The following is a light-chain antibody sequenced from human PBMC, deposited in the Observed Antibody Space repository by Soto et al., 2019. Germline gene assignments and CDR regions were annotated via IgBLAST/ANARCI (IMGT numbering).Light chain of an antibody. Sequence: EIVLTQSPGTLSLSPGERVTLSCRARQSVGSNLAWCQQKPGQAPRLLIYGASTRATGIPARFSGSGSGTEFTLTISSLQSEDFAVYYCQQYNNWPRTFGQGTKVDIK. J-gene: IGKJ1*01. V-gene: IGKV3-15*01. CDR1: QSVGSN. CDR3: QQYNNWPRT. CDR2: GAS.